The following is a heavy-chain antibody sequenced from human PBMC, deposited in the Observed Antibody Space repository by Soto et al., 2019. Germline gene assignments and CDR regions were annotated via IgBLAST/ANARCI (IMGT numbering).Heavy chain of an antibody. Sequence: PGEVSCKASGSTLSSYRSNWGGQAPGQGLEWVGGIVPIYRTADYAQKFQGRVTITADESARTSYMELRSLKSQDTAVYYCVRDSGAKLSSSWGQGTLVTVS. V-gene: IGHV1-69*13. CDR3: VRDSGAKLSSS. D-gene: IGHD6-13*01. CDR1: GSTLSSYR. CDR2: IVPIYRTA. J-gene: IGHJ4*02.